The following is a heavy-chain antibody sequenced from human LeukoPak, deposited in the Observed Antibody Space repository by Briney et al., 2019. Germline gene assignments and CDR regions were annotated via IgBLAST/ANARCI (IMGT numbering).Heavy chain of an antibody. CDR3: ARHPYYYGSGSYWVDY. J-gene: IGHJ4*02. Sequence: SETLSLTCTVSGGSISSSSYYWGWIRQPPGKGPEWIASIYYSGTTYDNPSLKSRVTISVDTSKNQFSLKLSSVAAADTAVYYCARHPYYYGSGSYWVDYGGQGTLVTVSS. D-gene: IGHD3-10*01. CDR1: GGSISSSSYY. CDR2: IYYSGTT. V-gene: IGHV4-39*01.